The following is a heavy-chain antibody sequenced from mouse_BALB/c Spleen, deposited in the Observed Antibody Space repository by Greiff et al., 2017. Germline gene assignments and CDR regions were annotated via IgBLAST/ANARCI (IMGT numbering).Heavy chain of an antibody. CDR1: GYTFSSYW. Sequence: QVQLQQSGAELMKPGASVKISCKATGYTFSSYWIEWVKQRPGHGLEWIGEILPGSGSTNYNEKFKGKATFTADTSSNTAYMQLSSLTSEDSAVYYCASPYYGNYGYFDVWGAGTTVTVSS. CDR2: ILPGSGST. J-gene: IGHJ1*01. CDR3: ASPYYGNYGYFDV. V-gene: IGHV1-9*01. D-gene: IGHD2-10*01.